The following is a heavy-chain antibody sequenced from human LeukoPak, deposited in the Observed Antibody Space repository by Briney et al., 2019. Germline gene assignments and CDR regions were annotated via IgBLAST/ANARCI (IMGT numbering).Heavy chain of an antibody. CDR1: GFTFSSYD. D-gene: IGHD3-10*01. J-gene: IGHJ5*02. Sequence: GGSLRLSCAASGFTFSSYDMHWVRQATGKGLEWVSAIGTAGDTYYPGSVKGRFTISRENAKNSLYLQMNSRRAGDTAVYYCAREHPGNWFDPWGQGTLVTVSS. CDR3: AREHPGNWFDP. V-gene: IGHV3-13*01. CDR2: IGTAGDT.